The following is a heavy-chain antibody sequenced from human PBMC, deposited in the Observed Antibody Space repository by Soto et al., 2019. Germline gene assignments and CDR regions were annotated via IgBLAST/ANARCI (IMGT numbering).Heavy chain of an antibody. J-gene: IGHJ5*02. D-gene: IGHD3-22*01. CDR3: ARDRGPSSGYYPYWFDP. CDR1: GGTFSSYA. CDR2: IIPIFGTA. Sequence: QVQLVQAGAEVKKPGSSVKVSCKASGGTFSSYAISWVRQAPGQGLEWMGEIIPIFGTANYAQKFQGRVRITADESPSTAYMELSSLRAEDTAVYYCARDRGPSSGYYPYWFDPWGQGTLVTVSS. V-gene: IGHV1-69*12.